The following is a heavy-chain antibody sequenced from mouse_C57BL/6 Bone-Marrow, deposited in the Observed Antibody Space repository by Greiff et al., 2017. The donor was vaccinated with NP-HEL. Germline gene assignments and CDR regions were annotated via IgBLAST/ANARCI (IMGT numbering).Heavy chain of an antibody. CDR1: GFSLTSYG. D-gene: IGHD2-4*01. V-gene: IGHV2-2*01. J-gene: IGHJ4*01. CDR3: ARVYYDPYYYAMDY. Sequence: VQGVESGPGLVQPSQSLSITCTVSGFSLTSYGVHWVRQSPGQGLEWLGVIWSGGSTDYNAAFISRLSISKDNSKSQVFFKMNSLQADDTAIYYCARVYYDPYYYAMDYWGQGTSVTVSS. CDR2: IWSGGST.